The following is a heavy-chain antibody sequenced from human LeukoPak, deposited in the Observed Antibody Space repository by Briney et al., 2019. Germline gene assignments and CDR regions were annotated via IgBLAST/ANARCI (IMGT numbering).Heavy chain of an antibody. CDR1: GGPISSSNW. CDR3: ARDSRGAGPRVVVPAFDY. Sequence: PSETLSLTCAVSGGPISSSNWWSWVRQPPGKGLEWIGEIYHSGSTNYNPSLKSRVTISVDKSKNQFSLKLSSVTAADTAVYYCARDSRGAGPRVVVPAFDYWGQGTLVTVSS. CDR2: IYHSGST. V-gene: IGHV4-4*02. D-gene: IGHD2-2*01. J-gene: IGHJ4*02.